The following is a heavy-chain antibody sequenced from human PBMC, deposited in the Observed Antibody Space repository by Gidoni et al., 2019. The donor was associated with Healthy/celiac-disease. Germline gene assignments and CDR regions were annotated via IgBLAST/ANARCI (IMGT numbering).Heavy chain of an antibody. CDR3: AHRRQAVAGKRMAFDY. Sequence: QITLKESGPTLVKPTQPLTLTCTFSGFSLSTSGVGVGGIRQPPGKALEWLALIYWNDDKRYSPSLKSRLTITKDTSKNQVVLTMTNMDPVDTATYYCAHRRQAVAGKRMAFDYWGQGTLVTVSS. D-gene: IGHD6-19*01. CDR2: IYWNDDK. V-gene: IGHV2-5*01. J-gene: IGHJ4*02. CDR1: GFSLSTSGVG.